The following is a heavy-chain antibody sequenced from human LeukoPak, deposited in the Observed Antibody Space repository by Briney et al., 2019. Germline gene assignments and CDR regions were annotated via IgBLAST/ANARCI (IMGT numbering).Heavy chain of an antibody. CDR2: ISGSGGST. CDR3: ARGPDYDILADYFDY. D-gene: IGHD3-9*01. CDR1: GFTFSTYG. Sequence: GGSLRLSCVAPGFTFSTYGMSWVRPAPGKGLEWVSAISGSGGSTYYADSVKGRFTISRDNSKNTLYLQMNSLRPEDTAVYYCARGPDYDILADYFDYWGQGTLVTVSS. V-gene: IGHV3-23*01. J-gene: IGHJ4*02.